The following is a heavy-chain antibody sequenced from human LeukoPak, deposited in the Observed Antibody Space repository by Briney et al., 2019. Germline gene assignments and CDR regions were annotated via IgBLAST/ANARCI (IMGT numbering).Heavy chain of an antibody. Sequence: GGSLRLSCAASGFTFRSYSMNWVRQAPGKGLEWVSSISSSSSYIYYADSVKGRFTISRDNAKNSLYLQMNSLRDEDTAVYYCATVNDYDSGSYYTRDYWGQGTLVTVSS. V-gene: IGHV3-21*01. CDR1: GFTFRSYS. D-gene: IGHD3-10*01. J-gene: IGHJ4*02. CDR3: ATVNDYDSGSYYTRDY. CDR2: ISSSSSYI.